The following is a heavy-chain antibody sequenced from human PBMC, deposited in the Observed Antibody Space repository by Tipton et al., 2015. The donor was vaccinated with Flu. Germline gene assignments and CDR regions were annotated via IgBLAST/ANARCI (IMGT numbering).Heavy chain of an antibody. V-gene: IGHV4-39*01. J-gene: IGHJ4*02. CDR2: IYPSGTT. D-gene: IGHD3-10*02. CDR3: ARLSYYDVDLKNFYFDY. CDR1: SGSIRSTNYF. Sequence: LRLSCTVSSGSIRSTNYFCAWIRQPPGKRLELIGSIYPSGTTYYNPSLKSRVTISVDTSKGLFSLKLRSVTAADTAVYYCARLSYYDVDLKNFYFDYWGQGALVTVSS.